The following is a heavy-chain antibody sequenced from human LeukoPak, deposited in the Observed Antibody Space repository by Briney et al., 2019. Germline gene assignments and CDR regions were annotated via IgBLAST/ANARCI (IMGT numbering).Heavy chain of an antibody. V-gene: IGHV3-23*01. CDR3: ARDVGAAAGFYLDY. D-gene: IGHD6-13*01. J-gene: IGHJ4*02. CDR2: ISGGGNNI. Sequence: GGSLRLSCAASGFTFSSYALTWVRQAPGKGLEWVSSISGGGNNIYCSGSAKGRFTISRDNSQHILYLQMTSLRAEDTAVYFCARDVGAAAGFYLDYWGQGALVTVSP. CDR1: GFTFSSYA.